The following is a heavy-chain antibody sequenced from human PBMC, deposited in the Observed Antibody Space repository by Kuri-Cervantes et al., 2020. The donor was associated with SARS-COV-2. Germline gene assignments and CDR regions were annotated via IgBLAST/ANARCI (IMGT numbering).Heavy chain of an antibody. J-gene: IGHJ5*02. Sequence: GSLRLSCAAYGGSFSGYYWSWIRQPPGKGLEWIGEINHSGSTNYNPSLKSRVTISVDTSKNQFSLKLSSVTAADTAVYYCARGGYSSSWYGLKNWFDPWGQGTLVTVSS. CDR2: INHSGST. CDR3: ARGGYSSSWYGLKNWFDP. V-gene: IGHV4-34*01. D-gene: IGHD6-13*01. CDR1: GGSFSGYY.